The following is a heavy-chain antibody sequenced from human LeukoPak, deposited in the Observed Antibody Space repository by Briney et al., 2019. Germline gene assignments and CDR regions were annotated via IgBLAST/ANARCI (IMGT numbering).Heavy chain of an antibody. CDR3: AKRGAYDNRYFDY. Sequence: GGSLRLSCAASGFTVSSNYMSWVRQPPGKGLEWVSVIYGGGSTYYADSVKGRFTISRDTSKNTLYLQMNSLRAEDTAVYYCAKRGAYDNRYFDYWGQGTLVTVSS. CDR2: IYGGGST. J-gene: IGHJ4*02. D-gene: IGHD3-22*01. CDR1: GFTVSSNY. V-gene: IGHV3-53*01.